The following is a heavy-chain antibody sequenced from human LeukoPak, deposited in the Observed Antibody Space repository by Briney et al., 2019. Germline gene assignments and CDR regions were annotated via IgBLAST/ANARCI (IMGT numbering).Heavy chain of an antibody. V-gene: IGHV4-59*08. J-gene: IGHJ4*02. D-gene: IGHD7-27*01. CDR1: GGSISSYY. CDR2: IYSSGST. CDR3: ARRPTGDPKFDY. Sequence: PSETLSLTCTVSGGSISSYYWSWIRQPAGKGLEWIGYIYSSGSTYYNPSLKSRVTISVDTSKNRFSLKLSTVTAADTAVYYCARRPTGDPKFDYWGQGTLVTVSS.